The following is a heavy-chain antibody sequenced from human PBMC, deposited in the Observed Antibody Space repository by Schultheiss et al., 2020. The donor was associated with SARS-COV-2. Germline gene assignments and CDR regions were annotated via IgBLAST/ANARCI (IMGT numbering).Heavy chain of an antibody. J-gene: IGHJ6*02. CDR2: ISYEGDNK. CDR1: GLTLKSYG. V-gene: IGHV3-33*08. Sequence: GGSLRLSCAASGLTLKSYGMHWVRQAPGKGPEWVALISYEGDNKYYADSVKGRFTVSRDNSKNMLYLEMNSLRAEDTAVYYCARVEVAYDFLFYYGMDVWGQGTTVTVSS. D-gene: IGHD2/OR15-2a*01. CDR3: ARVEVAYDFLFYYGMDV.